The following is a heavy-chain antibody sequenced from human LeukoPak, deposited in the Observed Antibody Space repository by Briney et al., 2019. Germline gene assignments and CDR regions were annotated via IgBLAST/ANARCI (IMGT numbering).Heavy chain of an antibody. CDR1: GFTFSSYE. CDR3: ARGLFGSGSYYNFFDF. J-gene: IGHJ4*02. CDR2: IFNGGST. D-gene: IGHD3-10*01. Sequence: GGSLRLSCAASGFTFSSYEMNWVRQAPGKGLEWVSVIFNGGSTYYADSVKGRFTISTDNSKNMLYLQMNSLRAEDTAVYYCARGLFGSGSYYNFFDFWAQGTLVTVSS. V-gene: IGHV3-66*01.